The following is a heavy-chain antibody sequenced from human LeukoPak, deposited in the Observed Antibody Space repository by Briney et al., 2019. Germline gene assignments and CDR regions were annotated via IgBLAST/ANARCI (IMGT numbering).Heavy chain of an antibody. J-gene: IGHJ3*02. CDR3: ATQYYDSSGYYVAFDI. Sequence: ASVKVSCKASGYTFTSYGISWVRQAPGQGLEWMGWISAYNGNTNYAQKLQGRVTMTTDTSTSTAYMELRSLRSDDTAVYYCATQYYDSSGYYVAFDIWGQGTMVTVSS. CDR1: GYTFTSYG. V-gene: IGHV1-18*01. D-gene: IGHD3-22*01. CDR2: ISAYNGNT.